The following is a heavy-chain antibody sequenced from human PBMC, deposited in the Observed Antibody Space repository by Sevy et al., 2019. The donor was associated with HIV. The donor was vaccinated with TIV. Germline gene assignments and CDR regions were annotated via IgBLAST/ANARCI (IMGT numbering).Heavy chain of an antibody. D-gene: IGHD3-22*01. V-gene: IGHV3-23*01. CDR2: ISGSGGST. Sequence: GGSLRLSCAASRFTFSSYAMSWVRQAPGKGLEWVSAISGSGGSTYYADSVKGRFTISRDNSKNTLYRQMNGLRAEDKAVYYCAKSPYYYDSSGYYFDYWGQGTLVTVSS. J-gene: IGHJ4*02. CDR1: RFTFSSYA. CDR3: AKSPYYYDSSGYYFDY.